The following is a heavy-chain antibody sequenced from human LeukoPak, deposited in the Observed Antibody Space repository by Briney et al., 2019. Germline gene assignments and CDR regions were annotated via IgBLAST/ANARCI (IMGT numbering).Heavy chain of an antibody. Sequence: ASVKVSCTASGYTFTGYYMHWVRQAPGQGLEWMGWINPNSGGTNYAQKFQGRVTMTRDTSISTAYMELSRLRSDDTAVYYCARDLGYCSSTSCYSRYYYYYGMDVWGQGTTVTVSS. CDR2: INPNSGGT. V-gene: IGHV1-2*02. D-gene: IGHD2-2*02. CDR1: GYTFTGYY. J-gene: IGHJ6*02. CDR3: ARDLGYCSSTSCYSRYYYYYGMDV.